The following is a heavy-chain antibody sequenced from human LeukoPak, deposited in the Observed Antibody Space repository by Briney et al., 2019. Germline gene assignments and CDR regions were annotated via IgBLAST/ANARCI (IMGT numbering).Heavy chain of an antibody. CDR1: GFTFSTYA. CDR3: AKIPPYYYDRSGYYYFDY. Sequence: GGSLRLSCAASGFTFSTYAMNWVRQAPGRGLEWVSTISSSGGDIYYADSVKGRFTISRDSSENTLYLQMNSLRAEDTAVYYCAKIPPYYYDRSGYYYFDYWGQGTLVTVSS. J-gene: IGHJ4*02. CDR2: ISSSGGDI. D-gene: IGHD3-22*01. V-gene: IGHV3-23*01.